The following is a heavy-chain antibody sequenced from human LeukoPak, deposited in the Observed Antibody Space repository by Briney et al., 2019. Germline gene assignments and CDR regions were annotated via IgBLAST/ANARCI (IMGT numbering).Heavy chain of an antibody. J-gene: IGHJ4*02. D-gene: IGHD1-1*01. V-gene: IGHV3-66*01. Sequence: GGSLRLSCAASGFDVSINYMNWIRQSPEKGLEWVSIIHNDGNTYYAYSVKGRFTVSRDNSKNTVSLQMDSLRVDDTAVYFCARGFLQLTPYYFDYWGQGTLVTVSS. CDR1: GFDVSINY. CDR3: ARGFLQLTPYYFDY. CDR2: IHNDGNT.